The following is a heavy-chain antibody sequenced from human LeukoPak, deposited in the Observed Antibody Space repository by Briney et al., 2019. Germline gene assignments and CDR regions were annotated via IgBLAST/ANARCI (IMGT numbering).Heavy chain of an antibody. CDR3: ARDRGGSGSDAFDI. CDR1: GGTFSSYA. V-gene: IGHV1-69*13. Sequence: SVKVSCKASGGTFSSYAISWVRQAPGQGLEWMGGIIPIFGTANYAQKFQGRVTIIADESTSTAYMELSSLRSEDTAVYYCARDRGGSGSDAFDIWGQGTMVTVSS. CDR2: IIPIFGTA. D-gene: IGHD3-16*01. J-gene: IGHJ3*02.